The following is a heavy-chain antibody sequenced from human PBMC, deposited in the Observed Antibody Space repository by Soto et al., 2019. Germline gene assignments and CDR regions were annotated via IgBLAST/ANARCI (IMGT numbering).Heavy chain of an antibody. Sequence: SETLSLTCTVSGGSITTGGSYWSWIRQHPGKGLEWIGNIYHSGNTYYNPSLKSRLTISVDTSKNHFSLMVDSVTAADTAVYYCARARFQVLYGKPYFDSWGQGTLVTVS. J-gene: IGHJ4*02. CDR3: ARARFQVLYGKPYFDS. V-gene: IGHV4-31*03. CDR2: IYHSGNT. D-gene: IGHD2-2*02. CDR1: GGSITTGGSY.